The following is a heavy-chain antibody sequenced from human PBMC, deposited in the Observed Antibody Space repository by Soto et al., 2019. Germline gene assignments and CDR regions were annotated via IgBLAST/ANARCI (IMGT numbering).Heavy chain of an antibody. CDR1: GYTFTSYA. D-gene: IGHD3-3*01. CDR3: ARLPPLNDFWSGYYSDYYYMDV. Sequence: ASVKVSCKASGYTFTSYAMHWVRQAPGQRLEWMGWINAGNGNTKYSQKFQGRVTITRDTSASTAYMELSSLRSEDTAVYYCARLPPLNDFWSGYYSDYYYMDVWGKGTTVTVSS. CDR2: INAGNGNT. V-gene: IGHV1-3*01. J-gene: IGHJ6*03.